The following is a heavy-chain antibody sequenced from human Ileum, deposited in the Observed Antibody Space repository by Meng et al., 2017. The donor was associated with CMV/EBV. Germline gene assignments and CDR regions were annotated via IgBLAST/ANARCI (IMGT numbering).Heavy chain of an antibody. CDR1: GFSFSSYW. CDR2: IQNDGNSI. Sequence: GEALKISCAASGFSFSSYWMHWVRQVLGRGLEWISRIQNDGNSIVYADSVKGRFTISRDNAKSTLYLHMNSLRLEDTAVYYCARDGSYRFDYWGQGTLVTVSS. CDR3: ARDGSYRFDY. V-gene: IGHV3-74*01. D-gene: IGHD1-26*01. J-gene: IGHJ4*02.